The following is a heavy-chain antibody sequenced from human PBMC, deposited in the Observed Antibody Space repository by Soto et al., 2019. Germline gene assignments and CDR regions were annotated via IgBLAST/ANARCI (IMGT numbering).Heavy chain of an antibody. CDR3: ASSPQVVPAAIRGTYFDY. CDR1: GGTFSSYA. Sequence: SVKVSCKASGGTFSSYAISWVRQAPGQWLEWMGGIIPIFGTANYAQKFQGRVTITADESTSTAYMELSSLRSEDTAVYYCASSPQVVPAAIRGTYFDYWGQGTLATVSS. V-gene: IGHV1-69*13. J-gene: IGHJ4*02. CDR2: IIPIFGTA. D-gene: IGHD2-2*02.